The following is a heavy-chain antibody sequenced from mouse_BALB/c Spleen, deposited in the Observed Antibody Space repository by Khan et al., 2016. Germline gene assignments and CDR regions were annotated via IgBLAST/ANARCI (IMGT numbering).Heavy chain of an antibody. CDR3: ARAWYSMDY. CDR2: ILPGNANS. J-gene: IGHJ4*01. V-gene: IGHV1-9*01. Sequence: QVRLQQSGAELMKPGASVKISCKATGYTFSNYWIEWVKQRPGHGLEWIGDILPGNANSNYNENLKGKATLTADTSSNTAYMQLSSLTSEYSAVYYCARAWYSMDYWGQGTSVTVSS. CDR1: GYTFSNYW.